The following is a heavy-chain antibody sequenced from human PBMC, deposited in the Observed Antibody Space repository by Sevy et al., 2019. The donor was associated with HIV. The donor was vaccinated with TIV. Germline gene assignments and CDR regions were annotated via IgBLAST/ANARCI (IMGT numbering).Heavy chain of an antibody. CDR2: FKSKRLDGTL. J-gene: IGHJ4*01. CDR3: TRWEGAQSIFDY. D-gene: IGHD1-26*01. Sequence: GGSLRLSCTTSGFTFGDFAMSWVRQAPGKGLEWVAFFKSKRLDGTLYHAASVKGRFAISRDDSKGIAYLQMNDLKIEDTGVYYCTRWEGAQSIFDYWGHGALVTVSS. V-gene: IGHV3-49*04. CDR1: GFTFGDFA.